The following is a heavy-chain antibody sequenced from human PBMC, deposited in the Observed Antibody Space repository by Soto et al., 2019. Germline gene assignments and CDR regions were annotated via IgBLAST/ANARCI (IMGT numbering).Heavy chain of an antibody. CDR1: GFTFSSYS. Sequence: EVQLVESGGGLVQPGGSLRLSCAASGFTFSSYSMNWVRQAPGKGLEWVSYISSSSSTIYYADSVKGRFTISRDHAKNSLYLQMNSLRDEDTAVYYCARGRYYDSSGLVDYWGQGTLVTVSS. D-gene: IGHD3-22*01. J-gene: IGHJ4*02. V-gene: IGHV3-48*02. CDR2: ISSSSSTI. CDR3: ARGRYYDSSGLVDY.